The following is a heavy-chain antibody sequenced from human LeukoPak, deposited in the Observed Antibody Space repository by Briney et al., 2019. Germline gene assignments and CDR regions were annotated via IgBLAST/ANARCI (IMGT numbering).Heavy chain of an antibody. CDR3: ARDRVVGLGIDNAFDI. CDR1: GGTFSSYA. J-gene: IGHJ3*02. D-gene: IGHD2-15*01. Sequence: SVKVSCKASGGTFSSYAVSWVRQAPGQGLEWMGGIIPVFGTANYAQKFQGRVTITADESTSTAYIELSSLRSEDTAVYYCARDRVVGLGIDNAFDIWGHGTMVTVSS. CDR2: IIPVFGTA. V-gene: IGHV1-69*13.